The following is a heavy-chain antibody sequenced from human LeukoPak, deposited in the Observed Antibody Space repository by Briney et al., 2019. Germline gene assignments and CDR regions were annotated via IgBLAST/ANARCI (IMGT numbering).Heavy chain of an antibody. V-gene: IGHV4-39*01. Sequence: SETLSLTCTVSGGSISSSSYYWGWIRQPPGKGLEWIGSIYYSGSTYYNPSLKSRVTISVDTSKNQFSLKRSSVPAADTAVYYCARRVVRESDFDYWGQGTLVTVSS. CDR1: GGSISSSSYY. J-gene: IGHJ4*02. D-gene: IGHD3-10*01. CDR3: ARRVVRESDFDY. CDR2: IYYSGST.